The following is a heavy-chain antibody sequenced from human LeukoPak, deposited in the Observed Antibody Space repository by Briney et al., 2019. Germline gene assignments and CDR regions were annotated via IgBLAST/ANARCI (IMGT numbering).Heavy chain of an antibody. J-gene: IGHJ4*02. CDR2: SSSGSTI. CDR3: AREDSSGLDY. Sequence: GGSLRLSCAASGFTFSSYSMNWVRQAPGKGLEWVSSSSGSTIYYADSVKGRFTISRDNAKDSLYLQMNSLRAEDTAIYYCAREDSSGLDYWGQGTLVTVSS. V-gene: IGHV3-48*04. D-gene: IGHD6-19*01. CDR1: GFTFSSYS.